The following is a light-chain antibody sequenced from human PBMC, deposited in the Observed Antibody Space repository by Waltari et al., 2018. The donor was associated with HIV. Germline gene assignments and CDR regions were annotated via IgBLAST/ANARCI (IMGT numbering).Light chain of an antibody. J-gene: IGKJ2*03. CDR1: QSVPNKF. V-gene: IGKV3-20*01. CDR2: GAS. CDR3: QQYGSSTYS. Sequence: EIVLTQSPGTLSLSPGDRATLSCRASQSVPNKFLAWYQHKRGQAPRLLVYGASSRARGIPDRFSGSGSGTDFTLTISRLEPEDFAMYFCQQYGSSTYSFGQGTKLEIK.